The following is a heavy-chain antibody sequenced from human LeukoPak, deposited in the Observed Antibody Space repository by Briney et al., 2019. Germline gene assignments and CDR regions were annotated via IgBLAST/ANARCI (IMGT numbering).Heavy chain of an antibody. CDR2: ISPNSGGT. V-gene: IGHV1-2*02. J-gene: IGHJ5*02. Sequence: ASVKVSCKASGYTFTGYYMHWVRQAPGQGLEWMGWISPNSGGTNYAQKFQGRVTMTRDTSISTAYMELSRLRSDDTAVYYCARVGGKSYCSSTSCYHWFDPWGQGTLVTVSS. CDR1: GYTFTGYY. CDR3: ARVGGKSYCSSTSCYHWFDP. D-gene: IGHD2-2*01.